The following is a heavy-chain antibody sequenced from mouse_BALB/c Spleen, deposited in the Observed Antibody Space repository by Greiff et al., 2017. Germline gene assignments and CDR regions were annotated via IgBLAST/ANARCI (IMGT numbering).Heavy chain of an antibody. CDR2: ISYSGST. D-gene: IGHD1-1*02. V-gene: IGHV3-2*02. Sequence: EVQLVESGPGLVKPSQSLSLTCTVTGYSITSDYAWNWIRPFPGNKLEWMGYISYSGSTSYNPSLKSRISITRDTSKNQFFLQLNSVTTEDTATCYCARAGAAWFAYWGQGTLVTVSA. CDR1: GYSITSDYA. CDR3: ARAGAAWFAY. J-gene: IGHJ3*01.